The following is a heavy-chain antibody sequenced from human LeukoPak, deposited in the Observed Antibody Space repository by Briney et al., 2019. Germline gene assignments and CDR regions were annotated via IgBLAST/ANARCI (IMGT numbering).Heavy chain of an antibody. J-gene: IGHJ3*02. CDR1: GYTLTELS. D-gene: IGHD3-10*01. CDR3: ARAPLGWFGDRRAFDI. CDR2: FDPEDGET. V-gene: IGHV1-24*01. Sequence: ASVKVSCKVSGYTLTELSMHWVRQAPGKGLEWMGGFDPEDGETIYAQKFQGRVTITRDTSASTAYMELSSLRSEDTAVYYCARAPLGWFGDRRAFDIWGQGTMVTVSS.